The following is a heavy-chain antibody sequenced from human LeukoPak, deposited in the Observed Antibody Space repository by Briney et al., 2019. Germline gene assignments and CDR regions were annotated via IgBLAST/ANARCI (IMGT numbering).Heavy chain of an antibody. D-gene: IGHD4-11*01. Sequence: ASVKVSCKASGYTFTSDDINWVRQATGQGLEWMGWMNPNSGNTGYAQKFQGRVTITRNTSISTAYMELSSLRSEDTAVYHCARGPAYSNYGAYYYYYMDVWGKGTTVTVSS. J-gene: IGHJ6*03. CDR2: MNPNSGNT. CDR3: ARGPAYSNYGAYYYYYMDV. CDR1: GYTFTSDD. V-gene: IGHV1-8*01.